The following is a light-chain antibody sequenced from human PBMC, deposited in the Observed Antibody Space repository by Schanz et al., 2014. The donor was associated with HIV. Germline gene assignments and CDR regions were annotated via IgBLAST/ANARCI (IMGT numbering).Light chain of an antibody. CDR1: HNIGNW. CDR3: HHYGTSPPAFT. CDR2: QAS. J-gene: IGKJ3*01. Sequence: DIQMTQSPSTLSASVGDRVTITCRASHNIGNWLTWYQQKPGKAPNPLIYQASTLMIGVPSRFSGSGSGTEFTLTISRLEPEDFAVYYCHHYGTSPPAFTFGPGTKVDIK. V-gene: IGKV1-5*03.